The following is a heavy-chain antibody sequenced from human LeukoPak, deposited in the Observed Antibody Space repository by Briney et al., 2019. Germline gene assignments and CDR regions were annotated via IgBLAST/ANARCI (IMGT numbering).Heavy chain of an antibody. D-gene: IGHD5-24*01. CDR3: ARQGGDGYKADAFDI. J-gene: IGHJ3*02. V-gene: IGHV5-51*01. CDR2: FYPGDSDT. Sequence: GESLKISCNGSGYSFSNYWIAWVRQMPGKGLEWLGIFYPGDSDTTYSPSFQGQVTISADKSISTAYLQWSSLKASDTAMYYCARQGGDGYKADAFDIWGQGTMVTVSS. CDR1: GYSFSNYW.